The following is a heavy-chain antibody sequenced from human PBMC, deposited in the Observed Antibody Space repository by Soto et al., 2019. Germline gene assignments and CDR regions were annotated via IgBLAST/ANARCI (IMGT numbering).Heavy chain of an antibody. V-gene: IGHV4-31*03. CDR1: GGSISSGGYY. CDR2: IYYSGST. Sequence: PSETLSLTCTVSGGSISSGGYYWSWIRQHPGKGLEWIGYIYYSGSTYYNPSLKSRVAISVDTSKNQFSLKLSSVTAADTAVYYCARDRGRFYFDYWGQGTLVTVSS. CDR3: ARDRGRFYFDY. J-gene: IGHJ4*02.